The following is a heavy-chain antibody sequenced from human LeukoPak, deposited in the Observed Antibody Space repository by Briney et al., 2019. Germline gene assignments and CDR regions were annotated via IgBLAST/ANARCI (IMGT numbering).Heavy chain of an antibody. D-gene: IGHD3-10*01. J-gene: IGHJ6*02. CDR2: ISYDGSNK. V-gene: IGHV3-30-3*01. CDR1: GFTFSSYA. Sequence: GGSLRLSCAASGFTFSSYAMHWVRQAPGKGLEWVAVISYDGSNKYYADSVKGRFTISRDNSKNTLYLQMNSLRAEDTAVYYCARGLITMVRGVIKGYYYGMDVWGQGTTVTVSS. CDR3: ARGLITMVRGVIKGYYYGMDV.